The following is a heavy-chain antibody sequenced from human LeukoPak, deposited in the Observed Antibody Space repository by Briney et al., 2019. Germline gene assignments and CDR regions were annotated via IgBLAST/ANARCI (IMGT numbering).Heavy chain of an antibody. D-gene: IGHD2-15*01. CDR1: GYTFTNYY. V-gene: IGHV1-46*01. CDR2: INPSGDST. J-gene: IGHJ4*02. CDR3: ARDSVGGRFDY. Sequence: ASVKVSCEASGYTFTNYYIHWVRQAPGQGLEWMGIINPSGDSTSFAPKFQGRVTMTRDTSTSTAYMELSSLRSEDTAVYYCARDSVGGRFDYWGQGTLVTVSS.